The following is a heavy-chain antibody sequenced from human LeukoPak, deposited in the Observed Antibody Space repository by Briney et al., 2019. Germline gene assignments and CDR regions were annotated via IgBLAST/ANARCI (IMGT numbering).Heavy chain of an antibody. CDR1: GFTFSNYG. CDR3: ALPSSGWRFDY. J-gene: IGHJ4*02. V-gene: IGHV3-30*03. CDR2: ISNDGSYR. Sequence: GRSLRLSCAASGFTFSNYGMHWVRRAPGKGLEWVAVISNDGSYRDFADSAKGRFTISRDNPKDTLYLQMNSLRAEDTAVYYCALPSSGWRFDYWGRGALVTVS. D-gene: IGHD6-19*01.